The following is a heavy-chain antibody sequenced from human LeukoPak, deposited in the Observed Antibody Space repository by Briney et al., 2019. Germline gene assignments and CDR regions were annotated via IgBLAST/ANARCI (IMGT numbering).Heavy chain of an antibody. CDR3: AKYLSGYGTRY. CDR2: IRGSGDST. D-gene: IGHD5-12*01. Sequence: GGSLRLSCAASGFTFSSYDMSWVRQAPGKGLEWASAIRGSGDSTYYADSVKGRFTISRDSSKNTLYLQMNSLRAEDTAVYYCAKYLSGYGTRYWGQGTLVTVSS. J-gene: IGHJ4*02. CDR1: GFTFSSYD. V-gene: IGHV3-23*01.